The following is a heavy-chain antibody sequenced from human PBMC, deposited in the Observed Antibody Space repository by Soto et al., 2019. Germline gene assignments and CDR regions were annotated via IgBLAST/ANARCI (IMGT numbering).Heavy chain of an antibody. CDR3: TTEIPISTVYDILTGYYADAFDI. D-gene: IGHD3-9*01. CDR1: GFTFSNAW. CDR2: IKSKTDGGTT. Sequence: PVGSLRLSCAASGFTFSNAWMSWVRQAPGKGLEWVGRIKSKTDGGTTDYAAPVKGRFTISRDDSKNTLYLQMNSLKTEDTAVYYCTTEIPISTVYDILTGYYADAFDIWGQGTMVTVSS. J-gene: IGHJ3*02. V-gene: IGHV3-15*01.